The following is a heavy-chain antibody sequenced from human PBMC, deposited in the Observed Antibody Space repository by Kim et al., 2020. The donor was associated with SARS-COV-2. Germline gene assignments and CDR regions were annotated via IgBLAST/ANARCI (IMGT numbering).Heavy chain of an antibody. V-gene: IGHV3-74*01. D-gene: IGHD1-1*01. CDR2: IKGDRSAT. Sequence: GGSLRLSCAASGLAFSSYWMFWVRQPPGKGLLWVSHIKGDRSATVYADSVKGRFTVSRDNAKNTLYLQLSTLRAEDTAVYYCATGNNWSFDYWGPGTLVTVSS. J-gene: IGHJ4*02. CDR3: ATGNNWSFDY. CDR1: GLAFSSYW.